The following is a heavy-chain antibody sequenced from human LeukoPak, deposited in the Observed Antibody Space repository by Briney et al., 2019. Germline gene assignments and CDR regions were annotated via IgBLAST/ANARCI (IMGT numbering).Heavy chain of an antibody. CDR2: IYYSGSA. CDR3: ARDRDSSGWFDY. D-gene: IGHD6-19*01. CDR1: GGSISGFY. J-gene: IGHJ4*02. Sequence: NPSETLSLTCTVSGGSISGFYWGWIRQPPGKGLEWIGFIYYSGSANYNPSLKSRVTMSVDTSKNQFSLKLSSVTAADTAFYYCARDRDSSGWFDYWGQGTIVTASS. V-gene: IGHV4-59*01.